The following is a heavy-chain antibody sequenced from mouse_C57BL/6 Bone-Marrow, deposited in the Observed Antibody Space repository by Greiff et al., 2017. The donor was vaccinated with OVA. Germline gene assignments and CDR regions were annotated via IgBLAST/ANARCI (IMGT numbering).Heavy chain of an antibody. V-gene: IGHV7-1*01. CDR3: ARDGQYSNYDYAMDY. CDR1: GFTFSDFY. CDR2: SRNKANDYTT. J-gene: IGHJ4*01. D-gene: IGHD2-5*01. Sequence: DVKLVDSGGGLVQSGRSLRLSCAPSGFTFSDFYMEWVRQAPGKGLEWIAASRNKANDYTTEYSASVKGRFIVSRDTSQSILYLQMNALRAEDTAIYYCARDGQYSNYDYAMDYWGQGTSVTVSS.